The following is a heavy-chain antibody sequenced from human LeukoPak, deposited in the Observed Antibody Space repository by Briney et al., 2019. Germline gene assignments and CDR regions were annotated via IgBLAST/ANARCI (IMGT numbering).Heavy chain of an antibody. CDR3: AKDMGPTANLRLGY. CDR1: GFTFSNFW. Sequence: QPGGSLRLSCAASGFTFSNFWMHWVRQAPGKGLVCVSRLNRDGNSATYADSVKGRFTISRDNAKNTLFLQMNSLRAEDTALYYCAKDMGPTANLRLGYWGQGTLVTVSS. D-gene: IGHD4/OR15-4a*01. J-gene: IGHJ4*02. CDR2: LNRDGNSA. V-gene: IGHV3-74*03.